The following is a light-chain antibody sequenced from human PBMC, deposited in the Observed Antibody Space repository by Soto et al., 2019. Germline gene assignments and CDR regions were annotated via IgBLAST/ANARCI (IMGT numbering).Light chain of an antibody. V-gene: IGKV2-28*01. J-gene: IGKJ5*01. CDR2: LAS. CDR1: QSLQHSNGYNY. CDR3: MQGVQMPPIT. Sequence: VMTQSPPSLPVTPGEPASISCRSSQSLQHSNGYNYLDWYFQKPGQSPQLLIHLASNRASGVPVRFSGSGSGTDFTLNISGVEAEDVGLYYCMQGVQMPPITFGQGTRLEIK.